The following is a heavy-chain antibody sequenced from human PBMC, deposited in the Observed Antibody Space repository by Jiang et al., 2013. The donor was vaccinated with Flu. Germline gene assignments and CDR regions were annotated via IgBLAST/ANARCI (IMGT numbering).Heavy chain of an antibody. Sequence: FSRDAISWVRQAPGQGLEWMGRIIPFLDVANYAQKFQDRVTITADESTNTAYMEVSSLRSEDTAVYYCARGVVTAGPFDYWGQGTQVTVSS. V-gene: IGHV1-69*04. CDR2: IIPFLDVA. D-gene: IGHD2-15*01. J-gene: IGHJ4*02. CDR1: FSRDA. CDR3: ARGVVTAGPFDY.